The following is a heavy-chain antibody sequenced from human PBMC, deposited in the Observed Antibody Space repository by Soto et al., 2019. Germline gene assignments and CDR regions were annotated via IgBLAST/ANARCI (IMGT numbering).Heavy chain of an antibody. Sequence: SETLSLTCAVYGGSFSCYYWSWIRQPPGKGLEWIGEINHSGSTNYNPSLKSRVTISVDTSKNQFSLKLSSVTAADTAVYYCARVIEPPNWFDPWGQGTLVTVSS. V-gene: IGHV4-34*01. J-gene: IGHJ5*02. CDR1: GGSFSCYY. CDR3: ARVIEPPNWFDP. CDR2: INHSGST.